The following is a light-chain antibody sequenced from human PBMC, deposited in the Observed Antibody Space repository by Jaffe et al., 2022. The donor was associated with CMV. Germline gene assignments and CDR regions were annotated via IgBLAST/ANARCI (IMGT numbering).Light chain of an antibody. CDR3: QQYNNWPRT. CDR2: DAS. CDR1: QSLSSN. V-gene: IGKV3-15*01. Sequence: EIMMTQSPATLSVSPGERATLSCRASQSLSSNLAWYQQKPGQAPRLLIYDASTRATGIPARFSGSGSGTEFTLTISSLQSEDFAIYYCQQYNNWPRTFGQGTKVEIK. J-gene: IGKJ1*01.